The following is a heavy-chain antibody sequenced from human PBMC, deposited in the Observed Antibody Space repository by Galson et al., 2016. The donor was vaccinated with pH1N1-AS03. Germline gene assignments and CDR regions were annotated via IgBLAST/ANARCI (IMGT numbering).Heavy chain of an antibody. J-gene: IGHJ6*02. V-gene: IGHV3-23*01. D-gene: IGHD5-24*01. CDR2: ISASGGET. CDR3: AKRSQWLLGLYYYYGLDV. Sequence: SLRLSCAASGLTFSKYAMSWVRQAPGKGLEWVSGISASGGETHYADSVKGRFTVSRDNSKNTLYLQMNSLRAEDTALYYCAKRSQWLLGLYYYYGLDVWGQGTTVTVSS. CDR1: GLTFSKYA.